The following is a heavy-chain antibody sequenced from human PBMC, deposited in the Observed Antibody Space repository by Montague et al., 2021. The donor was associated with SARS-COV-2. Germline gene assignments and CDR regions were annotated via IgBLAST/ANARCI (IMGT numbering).Heavy chain of an antibody. Sequence: SETLSLTCTVSGGSISTYQWSWIRQPAGKALEWIGRIHSNGDPNYNPSLKSRVTMSVDTSKNQFSLKMKSVTAADTAMFYCARGSGHYYSPFDNWGQGNLVTASS. V-gene: IGHV4-4*07. J-gene: IGHJ4*02. CDR1: GGSISTYQ. D-gene: IGHD2-15*01. CDR3: ARGSGHYYSPFDN. CDR2: IHSNGDP.